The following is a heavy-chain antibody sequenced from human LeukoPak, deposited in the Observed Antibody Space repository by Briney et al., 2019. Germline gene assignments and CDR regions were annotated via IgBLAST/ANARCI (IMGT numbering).Heavy chain of an antibody. CDR1: GFTFSSYA. Sequence: GGSLRLSCAASGFTFSSYAMSWVRQTPEKGLEWVSTLSGSGDNTYYADSVKGRFTISRDNSENTLFLQMNSLRAEDTAVYYCAKDLGWIHFAYWGQGTLVTVSS. CDR3: AKDLGWIHFAY. D-gene: IGHD5-18*01. CDR2: LSGSGDNT. V-gene: IGHV3-23*01. J-gene: IGHJ4*02.